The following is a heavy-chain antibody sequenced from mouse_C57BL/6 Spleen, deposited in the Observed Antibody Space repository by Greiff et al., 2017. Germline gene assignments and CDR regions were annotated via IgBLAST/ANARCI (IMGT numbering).Heavy chain of an antibody. J-gene: IGHJ4*01. CDR1: GYAFTNYL. CDR2: INPGSGGT. V-gene: IGHV1-54*01. CDR3: TRDYSSAMDD. Sequence: QVQLQQSGAELVRPGTSVKVSCKASGYAFTNYLIEWVKQRPGQGLEWIGVINPGSGGTNYNEKFKGKATLTADKSSSTAYMQLSSLTSEDSAVYFCTRDYSSAMDDWGQGTSGTASS. D-gene: IGHD2-5*01.